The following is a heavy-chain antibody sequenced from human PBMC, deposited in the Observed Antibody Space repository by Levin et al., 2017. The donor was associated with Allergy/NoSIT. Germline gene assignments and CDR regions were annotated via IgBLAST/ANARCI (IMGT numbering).Heavy chain of an antibody. D-gene: IGHD6-13*01. CDR2: ISAYNGNT. J-gene: IGHJ4*02. CDR3: ASSSSSWYGQGTDFDY. V-gene: IGHV1-18*01. CDR1: GYTFTSYG. Sequence: ASVKVSCKASGYTFTSYGISWVRQAPGQGLEWMGWISAYNGNTNYAQKLQGRVTMTTDTSTSTAYMELRSLRSEDTAVYYCASSSSSWYGQGTDFDYWGQGTLVTVSS.